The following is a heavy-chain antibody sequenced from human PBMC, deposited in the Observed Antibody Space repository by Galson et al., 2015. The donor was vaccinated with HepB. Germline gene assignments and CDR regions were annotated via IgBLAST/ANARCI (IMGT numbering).Heavy chain of an antibody. CDR2: ISTSGAGT. D-gene: IGHD3-10*01. J-gene: IGHJ4*02. Sequence: SLRLSCAASGFTFSSYAMSWVRQAPGKGLEWVSTISTSGAGTYYADSAKGRFTISRDNSKDTLFLQMSSLRAEDTAVYFCAKYGQAVDFWGQGTLVTVSS. CDR3: AKYGQAVDF. CDR1: GFTFSSYA. V-gene: IGHV3-23*01.